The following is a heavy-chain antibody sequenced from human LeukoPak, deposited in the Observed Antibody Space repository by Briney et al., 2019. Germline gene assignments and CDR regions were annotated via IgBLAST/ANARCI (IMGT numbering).Heavy chain of an antibody. V-gene: IGHV1-18*01. CDR3: ARDHIVVVVAEYYYMDV. J-gene: IGHJ6*03. Sequence: APVKVSCKASGYTFTSYGISWVRQAPGQGLEWMGWISAYNGNTNYAQKLQGRVTMTTDTSTSTAYMELRSLRSDDTAVYYCARDHIVVVVAEYYYMDVWGKGTTVTVSS. D-gene: IGHD2-15*01. CDR2: ISAYNGNT. CDR1: GYTFTSYG.